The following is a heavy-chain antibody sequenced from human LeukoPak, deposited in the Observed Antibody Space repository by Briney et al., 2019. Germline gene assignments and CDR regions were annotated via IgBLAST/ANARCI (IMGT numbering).Heavy chain of an antibody. CDR2: IHYSGST. CDR3: ARLISDAFDI. Sequence: PSETLSLTCTVSGGSISSYYWSWIRQPPGKGLEWIGYIHYSGSTNYNPSLKSRVTISVDTSKNQFSLKLNSVTAADTAVYYCARLISDAFDIWGQGTMVTVSS. J-gene: IGHJ3*02. V-gene: IGHV4-59*08. CDR1: GGSISSYY.